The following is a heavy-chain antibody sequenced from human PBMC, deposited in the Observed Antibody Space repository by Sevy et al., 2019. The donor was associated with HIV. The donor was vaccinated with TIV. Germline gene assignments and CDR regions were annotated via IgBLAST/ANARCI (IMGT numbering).Heavy chain of an antibody. D-gene: IGHD6-13*01. V-gene: IGHV3-21*01. J-gene: IGHJ6*02. CDR1: GFTFSSYS. CDR2: ISSSSSYI. Sequence: GGSLRLSCAASGFTFSSYSMNWVRQAPGKGLEWVSSISSSSSYIYYADSVKGRFTISRDNAKNSLYLQMNSLRAEDTAVYYCARDKSGYSSSWYISYYYYGMDVWGQGTTVTVSS. CDR3: ARDKSGYSSSWYISYYYYGMDV.